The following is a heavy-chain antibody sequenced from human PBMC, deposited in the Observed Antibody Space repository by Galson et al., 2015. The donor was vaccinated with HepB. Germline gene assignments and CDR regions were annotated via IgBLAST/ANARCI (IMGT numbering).Heavy chain of an antibody. V-gene: IGHV4-59*01. D-gene: IGHD6-13*01. CDR3: ARTRVGSSWYDPFDY. CDR2: IYYSGST. J-gene: IGHJ4*02. CDR1: GGSISSYY. Sequence: SETLSLTCTVSGGSISSYYWSWIRQPPGKGLEWIAYIYYSGSTNYNPSLKSRVTISIDTSKNQFSLKLSSVTAADTAVYYCARTRVGSSWYDPFDYWGQGTLVTVSS.